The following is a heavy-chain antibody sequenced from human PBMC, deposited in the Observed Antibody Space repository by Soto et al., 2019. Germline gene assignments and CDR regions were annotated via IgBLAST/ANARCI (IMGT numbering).Heavy chain of an antibody. CDR2: IWYDGRQE. J-gene: IGHJ4*02. D-gene: IGHD6-19*01. Sequence: VQLVESGGGVVQPGKSLRLSCAASGFTFGDYAMHWVRQAPGKGREWVAVIWYDGRQEDYVDSVKGRFIISRDNFGNTLYLEMNGLRVEDTAMYYCAQERRGWYHETWGQGTLVIVSS. CDR1: GFTFGDYA. V-gene: IGHV3-30*18. CDR3: AQERRGWYHET.